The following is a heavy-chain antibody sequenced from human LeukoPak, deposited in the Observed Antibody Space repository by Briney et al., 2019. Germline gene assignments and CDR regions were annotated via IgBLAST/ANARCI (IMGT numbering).Heavy chain of an antibody. CDR2: ISSSGSTI. Sequence: GGSLRLSCTVSEFTFSSYEMNWVRQAPGKGPEWVSYISSSGSTIYYADSVKGRFTISRDNAKNSLYLQMNSLRAEDTALYYCAGDDYWGQGTLVTVSS. CDR1: EFTFSSYE. J-gene: IGHJ4*02. V-gene: IGHV3-48*03. CDR3: AGDDY.